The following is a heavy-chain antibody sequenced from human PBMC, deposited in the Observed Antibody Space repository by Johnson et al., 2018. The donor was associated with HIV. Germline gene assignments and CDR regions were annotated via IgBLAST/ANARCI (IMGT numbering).Heavy chain of an antibody. D-gene: IGHD2-21*01. CDR1: GFTFSDYY. Sequence: QVQVLESGGGLVKPGGSLRLSCAASGFTFSDYYMSWIRQAPGKGLEWVSYISSSGSTIYYADSVKGRFTISRDNAKNSLYLQMNSLRAEDTAVYYCARSTYCCGDCYSVAFDIWGQGTMVTVSS. J-gene: IGHJ3*02. V-gene: IGHV3-11*04. CDR3: ARSTYCCGDCYSVAFDI. CDR2: ISSSGSTI.